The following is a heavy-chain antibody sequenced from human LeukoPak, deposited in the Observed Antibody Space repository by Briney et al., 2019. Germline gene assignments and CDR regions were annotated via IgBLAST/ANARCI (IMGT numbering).Heavy chain of an antibody. D-gene: IGHD2-21*02. V-gene: IGHV1-69*13. CDR3: ARGASPDCGGDCYSEGDY. Sequence: SAKVSCKASGGTFGSYAISWVRQAPGQGLEWMGGIIPIFGTANYAQKFQGRVTITADESTSTAYMELSSLRSEDTAVYYCARGASPDCGGDCYSEGDYWGQGTLVTVSS. CDR1: GGTFGSYA. J-gene: IGHJ4*02. CDR2: IIPIFGTA.